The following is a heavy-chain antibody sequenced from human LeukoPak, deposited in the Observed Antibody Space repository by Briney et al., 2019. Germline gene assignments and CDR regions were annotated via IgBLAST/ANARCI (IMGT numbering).Heavy chain of an antibody. D-gene: IGHD2-15*01. CDR2: INPNSGGT. CDR1: GYTFTGYY. CDR3: ATNMGYNMAYSDAFDI. J-gene: IGHJ3*02. V-gene: IGHV1-2*02. Sequence: GASVKVSCKASGYTFTGYYMHWVRQAPGQGLEWMGWINPNSGGTKYAQKLLGRVTVTRDTSISTAYMELSSLRSEDTAVYYCATNMGYNMAYSDAFDIWGQGTMVTVSS.